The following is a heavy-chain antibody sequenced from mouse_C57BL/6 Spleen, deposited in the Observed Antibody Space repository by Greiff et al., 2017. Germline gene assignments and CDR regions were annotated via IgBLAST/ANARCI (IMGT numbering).Heavy chain of an antibody. CDR2: IYPGNSDT. CDR1: GYTFTSYW. V-gene: IGHV1-5*01. Sequence: QLQQSGTVLARPGASVKMSCKTSGYTFTSYWMHWVKQRPGQGLEWIGAIYPGNSDTSYNQKFTGKAKLTAVTSASTAYMELSSLTNEDSAVYYCTRWTVVATGAMDYWGQGTSVTVSS. J-gene: IGHJ4*01. D-gene: IGHD1-1*01. CDR3: TRWTVVATGAMDY.